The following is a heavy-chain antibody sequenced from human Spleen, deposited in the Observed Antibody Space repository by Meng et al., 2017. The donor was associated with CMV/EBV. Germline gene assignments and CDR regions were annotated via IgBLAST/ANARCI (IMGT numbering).Heavy chain of an antibody. J-gene: IGHJ6*02. CDR2: IRYDGSNK. V-gene: IGHV3-30*02. D-gene: IGHD3-3*01. CDR3: AKDSDFWSGYYPYYYYGMDV. Sequence: GGSLRLSCAASGFTFSSYAMHWVRQAPGKGLEWVAFIRYDGSNKYYADSVKGRFTISRDNSKNTLYLQMNSLRAEDTAVYYCAKDSDFWSGYYPYYYYGMDVWGQGTTVTVSS. CDR1: GFTFSSYA.